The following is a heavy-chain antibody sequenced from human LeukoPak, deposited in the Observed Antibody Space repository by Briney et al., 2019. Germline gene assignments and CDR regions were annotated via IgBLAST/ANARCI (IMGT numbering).Heavy chain of an antibody. J-gene: IGHJ5*02. CDR1: GFTFSSYA. CDR3: ARDRGGSSWNNWFDP. D-gene: IGHD6-13*01. CDR2: ISGSGGST. V-gene: IGHV3-23*01. Sequence: PGGSLRLSCAASGFTFSSYAMSWVRQAPGKGLEWVSAISGSGGSTYYADSVKGRFTTSRDNAKNTLYLQMNSLRAEDTAVYYCARDRGGSSWNNWFDPWGQGTLVTVSS.